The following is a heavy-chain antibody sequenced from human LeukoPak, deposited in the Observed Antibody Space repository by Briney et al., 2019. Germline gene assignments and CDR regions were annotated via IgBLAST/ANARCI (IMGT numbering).Heavy chain of an antibody. CDR2: ISGSGGST. CDR3: AKAQYGGNVWGSGSYLSY. Sequence: GGSLRLSCDASGFTFNKYSMNWVRQAPGKGLEWVSVISGSGGSTNYADSVKGRFTISRDNSKNTLYLQMNSLRAEDTAVYYCAKAQYGGNVWGSGSYLSYWGQGTLVTVSS. D-gene: IGHD3-16*01. J-gene: IGHJ4*02. CDR1: GFTFNKYS. V-gene: IGHV3-23*01.